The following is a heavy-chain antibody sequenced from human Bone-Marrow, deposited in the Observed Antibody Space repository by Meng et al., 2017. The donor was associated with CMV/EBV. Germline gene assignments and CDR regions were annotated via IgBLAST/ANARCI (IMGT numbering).Heavy chain of an antibody. CDR3: ARLGYNWNYYYYYGMDV. Sequence: ETLSLTCAVYGGSFSGYYWSWIRQPPGKGLEWIGEINHSGSTNYNPSLKSRVTISVDTSKNQFSLKLSSVTAADTAVYYCARLGYNWNYYYYYGMDVWGQGTTVTVSS. J-gene: IGHJ6*02. D-gene: IGHD1-20*01. CDR2: INHSGST. V-gene: IGHV4-34*01. CDR1: GGSFSGYY.